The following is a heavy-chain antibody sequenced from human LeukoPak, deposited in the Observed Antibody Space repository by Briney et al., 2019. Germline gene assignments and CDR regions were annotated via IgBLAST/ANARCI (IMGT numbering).Heavy chain of an antibody. CDR1: GFTFSSYS. Sequence: KPGGSLRLSCAASGFTFSSYSMNWVRQAPGKGLEWVSSISSSSSYIYYADSVKGRFTISRDNAKNSLYLQMNSLGAEDTAVYYCARDLKQQLVKGDYWGQGTLVTVSS. V-gene: IGHV3-21*01. CDR3: ARDLKQQLVKGDY. D-gene: IGHD6-13*01. CDR2: ISSSSSYI. J-gene: IGHJ4*02.